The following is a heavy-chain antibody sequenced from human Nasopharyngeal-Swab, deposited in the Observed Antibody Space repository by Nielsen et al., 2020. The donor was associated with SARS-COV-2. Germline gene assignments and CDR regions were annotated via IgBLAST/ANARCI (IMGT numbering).Heavy chain of an antibody. J-gene: IGHJ4*02. CDR3: AKGVHYMSYFHTPPSDH. CDR1: GYSFRTYG. V-gene: IGHV3-43*01. Sequence: GESLKISCVASGYSFRTYGMSWVRQVPGKGLEWVSLISWDGVNTYYADSVKGRFTISRDNSRNSLFLQMNSLKTEDTALYYCAKGVHYMSYFHTPPSDHWGQGTPVTVSS. CDR2: ISWDGVNT. D-gene: IGHD3-10*01.